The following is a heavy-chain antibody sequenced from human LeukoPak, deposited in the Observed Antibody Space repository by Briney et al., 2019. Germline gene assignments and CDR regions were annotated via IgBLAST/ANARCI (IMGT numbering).Heavy chain of an antibody. V-gene: IGHV4-38-2*01. CDR3: ASHVVSYFDY. CDR1: GYSISSGYY. D-gene: IGHD3-22*01. CDR2: IYHSGST. Sequence: SETLSLTCAVSGYSISSGYYWGWIRQPPGKGLEWIGSIYHSGSTYYNPSLKSRVTISVDTSKNQFSLKLSSVTAADTAVYYCASHVVSYFDYWGQGTLVTVSS. J-gene: IGHJ4*02.